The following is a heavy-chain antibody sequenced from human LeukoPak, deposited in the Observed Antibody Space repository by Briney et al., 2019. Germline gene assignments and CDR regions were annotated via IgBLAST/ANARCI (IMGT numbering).Heavy chain of an antibody. J-gene: IGHJ4*02. D-gene: IGHD1-26*01. Sequence: GGSLRLSCAASGLTFSSYAVSWVRQAPGKGLEWVSAISGSGDTSFYADSVKGRFTISRDNSKNTLYLQMNSLSAEDTAVYYCAKDPARIGGQGTLVTVSS. CDR2: ISGSGDTS. V-gene: IGHV3-23*01. CDR3: AKDPARI. CDR1: GLTFSSYA.